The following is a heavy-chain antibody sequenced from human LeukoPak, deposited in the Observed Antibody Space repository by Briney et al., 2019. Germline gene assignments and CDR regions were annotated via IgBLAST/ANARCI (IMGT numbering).Heavy chain of an antibody. CDR3: ARSSHYYDFWSGYSDY. J-gene: IGHJ4*02. Sequence: GESLKISCKGSRYSFTSYWIGWVRQMPGKGLEWMGIIYPGDSDSRYSPSFQGQVTISADKSISTAYLQWSSLKASDTAMYYCARSSHYYDFWSGYSDYWGQGTLVTVSS. CDR2: IYPGDSDS. V-gene: IGHV5-51*01. CDR1: RYSFTSYW. D-gene: IGHD3-3*01.